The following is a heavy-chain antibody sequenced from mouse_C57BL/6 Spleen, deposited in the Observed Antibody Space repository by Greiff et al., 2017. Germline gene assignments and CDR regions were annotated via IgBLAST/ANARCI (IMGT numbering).Heavy chain of an antibody. CDR3: ARITTVVAPYY. V-gene: IGHV1-7*01. D-gene: IGHD1-1*01. Sequence: VQLQQSGAELAKPGASVKLSCKASGYAFTSYWMHWVKQRPGQGLEWIGYINPSSGYTKYNQKFKDKATLTADKSSSTAYMKLSSLTYEDSAVYNCARITTVVAPYYWGQGTLVTVSA. CDR2: INPSSGYT. J-gene: IGHJ3*01. CDR1: GYAFTSYW.